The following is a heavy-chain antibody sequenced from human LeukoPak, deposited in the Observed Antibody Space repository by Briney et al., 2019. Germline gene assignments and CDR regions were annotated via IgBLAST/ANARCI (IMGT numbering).Heavy chain of an antibody. CDR2: INHSGST. V-gene: IGHV4-34*01. J-gene: IGHJ6*02. D-gene: IGHD3-22*01. Sequence: PSETLSLTCAVYGGSFSGYYWSWIRQPPGKGLEWIGEINHSGSTNYNPSLKSRVTISVDTSKNQFSLKLSSVTAADTAVYYCARPTSSGSLTTNARYYYGMDVWGQGTTVTVSS. CDR3: ARPTSSGSLTTNARYYYGMDV. CDR1: GGSFSGYY.